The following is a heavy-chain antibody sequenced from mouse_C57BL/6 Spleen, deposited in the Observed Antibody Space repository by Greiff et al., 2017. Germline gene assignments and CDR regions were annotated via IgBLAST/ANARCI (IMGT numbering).Heavy chain of an antibody. D-gene: IGHD1-1*01. CDR2: IDPSDSET. CDR3: ARFYGSSSWFAL. Sequence: VQLQQPGAELVRPGSSVKLSCKASGYTFTSYWMHWVKQRPIQGLEWIGNIDPSDSETHYNQKFKDKATLTVDKSSSTAYMQLSSLTSEDSAVYYCARFYGSSSWFALLGQGTLVTVSA. J-gene: IGHJ3*01. V-gene: IGHV1-52*01. CDR1: GYTFTSYW.